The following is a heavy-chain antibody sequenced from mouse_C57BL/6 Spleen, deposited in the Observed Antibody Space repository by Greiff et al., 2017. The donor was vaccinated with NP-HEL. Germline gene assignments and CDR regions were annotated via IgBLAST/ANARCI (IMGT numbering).Heavy chain of an antibody. Sequence: VQLQQSGAELVRPGASVKLSCTASGFNIKDVYMHWVKQRPEQGLEWIGWIDPENGDTEYAPKFQGKATITAYTSSNTAYRKLGSLTSKDTGIYYNTYSYYGYWGQGTTLTVSS. V-gene: IGHV14-4*01. CDR3: TYSYYGY. CDR2: IDPENGDT. CDR1: GFNIKDVY. J-gene: IGHJ2*01. D-gene: IGHD2-12*01.